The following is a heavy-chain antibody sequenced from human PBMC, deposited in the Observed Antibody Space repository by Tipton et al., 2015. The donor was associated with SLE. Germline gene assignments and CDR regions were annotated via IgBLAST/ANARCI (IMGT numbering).Heavy chain of an antibody. CDR2: IYDSGTT. Sequence: TLSLTCTISGGSISSYYWSWIRQPPGKGLEWIGYIYDSGTTNYNPSLKSRVTISVDTSKYQFSLKLGSVTAADTAVYYCASYDFWSGCNPHWGQGTLVTVSS. D-gene: IGHD3-3*01. J-gene: IGHJ4*02. CDR1: GGSISSYY. CDR3: ASYDFWSGCNPH. V-gene: IGHV4-59*01.